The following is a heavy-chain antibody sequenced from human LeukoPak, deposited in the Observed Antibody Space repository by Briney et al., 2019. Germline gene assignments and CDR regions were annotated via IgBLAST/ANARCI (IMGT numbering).Heavy chain of an antibody. Sequence: WASVKVSCKASGYTFTGYYMHWVRQAPGQGLEWTGWINPSSGGTNYLQKFQGRVTMTRDTSSGTVYMELNRLTSDDTALYYCSRGGRGLQFLDYWGQGTLVTVSS. CDR2: INPSSGGT. J-gene: IGHJ4*02. CDR1: GYTFTGYY. V-gene: IGHV1-2*02. D-gene: IGHD2-21*02. CDR3: SRGGRGLQFLDY.